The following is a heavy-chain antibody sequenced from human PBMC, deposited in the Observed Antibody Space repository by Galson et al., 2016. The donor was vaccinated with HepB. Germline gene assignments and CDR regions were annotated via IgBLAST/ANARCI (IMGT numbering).Heavy chain of an antibody. Sequence: CAISGDSVSSNSAAWNWIRQSPSRGLEWLGRTYYRSQWYNEYALSVRNRITINPDTSKNHFSLQLNSVAPEDTAVYFCARAYCGGDCYTDGALDIWGKGTTVTVSS. V-gene: IGHV6-1*01. CDR3: ARAYCGGDCYTDGALDI. D-gene: IGHD2-21*02. CDR1: GDSVSSNSAA. J-gene: IGHJ6*04. CDR2: TYYRSQWYN.